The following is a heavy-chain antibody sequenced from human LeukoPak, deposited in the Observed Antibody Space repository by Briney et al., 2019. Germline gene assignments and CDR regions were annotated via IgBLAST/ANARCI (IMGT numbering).Heavy chain of an antibody. Sequence: GGSLRLSCAASGFTFSGYSMNWVRQAPGKGLEWVSSISSGSNYIYYADSVKGRFTISRDNARTSLYLQMNSLRAEDTAVYYCARDKAQDSVYYGMDVWGQGTTVTVSS. V-gene: IGHV3-21*06. CDR1: GFTFSGYS. CDR3: ARDKAQDSVYYGMDV. D-gene: IGHD6-6*01. J-gene: IGHJ6*02. CDR2: ISSGSNYI.